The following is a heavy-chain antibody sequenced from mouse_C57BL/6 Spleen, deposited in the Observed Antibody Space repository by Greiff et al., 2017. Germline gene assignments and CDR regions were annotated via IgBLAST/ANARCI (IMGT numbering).Heavy chain of an antibody. D-gene: IGHD1-2*01. V-gene: IGHV1-78*01. CDR2: IYPRDGST. CDR3: ARGGDGVLTPYWYFEV. CDR1: GYTFTDHT. Sequence: VKLLESDAELVKPGASVKISCKASGYTFTDHTIHWMKQRPEQGLDWIGYIYPRDGSTKYNEKFKGKATLTADKSSSTAYMQLNSLTSEDSAVYFWARGGDGVLTPYWYFEVWGTGTTVTVAS. J-gene: IGHJ1*03.